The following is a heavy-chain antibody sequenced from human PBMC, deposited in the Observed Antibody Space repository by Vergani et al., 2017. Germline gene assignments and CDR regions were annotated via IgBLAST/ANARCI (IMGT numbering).Heavy chain of an antibody. D-gene: IGHD2-8*01. V-gene: IGHV3-33*01. J-gene: IGHJ6*03. CDR3: ARSGYCAHGVCYMTYYYYMDV. Sequence: QVHLVESGGGVVQSGGSLRLSCVASGFTFSDFGMHWVRQAPGKGLEWVAFIWYDGSKEYYADSVKGRFTISRDNSKNTLYLQMNNLRAADTAVYYCARSGYCAHGVCYMTYYYYMDVWGKGTAVTVSS. CDR1: GFTFSDFG. CDR2: IWYDGSKE.